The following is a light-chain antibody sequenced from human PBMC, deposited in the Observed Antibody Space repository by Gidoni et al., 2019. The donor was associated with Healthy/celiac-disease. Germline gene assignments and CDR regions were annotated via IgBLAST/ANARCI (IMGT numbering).Light chain of an antibody. Sequence: DIVLTQSPGTLSLSPGERATLPCRASQSVSSSYLAWYQQKPGQAPRLPIYGASSRATGIPDRFSGSGSGTDFTLTISRLEPEDFAVYYCQQYGSSPRTFGQGTKVEIK. CDR2: GAS. CDR1: QSVSSSY. J-gene: IGKJ1*01. V-gene: IGKV3-20*01. CDR3: QQYGSSPRT.